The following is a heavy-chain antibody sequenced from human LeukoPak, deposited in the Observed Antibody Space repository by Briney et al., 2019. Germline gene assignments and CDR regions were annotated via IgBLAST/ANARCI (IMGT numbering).Heavy chain of an antibody. CDR3: ARGTGLCDY. Sequence: GGSLRLSCAASGFTFSSYSMNWVRQAPGKGLEWVSYISSSSSTIYYADSVKGRFTISRDNAKNSLYLQMNSLRAEDTAVYYCARGTGLCDYWGQGTLVTVSS. CDR1: GFTFSSYS. J-gene: IGHJ4*02. V-gene: IGHV3-48*01. CDR2: ISSSSSTI. D-gene: IGHD3-10*01.